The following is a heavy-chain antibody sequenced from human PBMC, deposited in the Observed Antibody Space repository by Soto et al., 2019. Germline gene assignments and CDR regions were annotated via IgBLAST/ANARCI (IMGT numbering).Heavy chain of an antibody. CDR2: INAGNGNT. CDR1: GSTFTSYA. CDR3: ARGSGPMIEWH. Sequence: ASSSVSCKASGSTFTSYAMHWVRQAPGQRREWMGWINAGNGNTKYSQKFQGRVTITRDTSASTAYMELSSLRSEDTAVYYCARGSGPMIEWHWGQGTLVTVSS. D-gene: IGHD3-22*01. V-gene: IGHV1-3*01. J-gene: IGHJ4*02.